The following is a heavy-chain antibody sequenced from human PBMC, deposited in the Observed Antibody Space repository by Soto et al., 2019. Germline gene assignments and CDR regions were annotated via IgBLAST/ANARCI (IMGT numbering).Heavy chain of an antibody. Sequence: QVQLVQSGAEVKKPGSSVKVSCKASGGTFSSYAISWVRQAPGQGLEWMGGIIPIFGTSKYAQKFQGRVTITADESTSTAYMELSSLRSEDTAVYYCARYRYGYSYFDYWGQGTLVTVSS. CDR2: IIPIFGTS. J-gene: IGHJ4*02. D-gene: IGHD5-18*01. CDR3: ARYRYGYSYFDY. CDR1: GGTFSSYA. V-gene: IGHV1-69*12.